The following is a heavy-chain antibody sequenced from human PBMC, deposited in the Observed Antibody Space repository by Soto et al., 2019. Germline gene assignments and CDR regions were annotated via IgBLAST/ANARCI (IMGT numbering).Heavy chain of an antibody. CDR1: GGTFSSYT. CDR2: IIPILGIA. D-gene: IGHD3-10*01. V-gene: IGHV1-69*02. Sequence: QVQLVQSGAEVKKPGSSVKVSCKASGGTFSSYTISWVRHAPGQGLEWMGRIIPILGIANYAQKFQGRVTITAYKSTSTAYMELRSLRCEDTAVYYCASEYYYGSGSSYGGQGTLVTVSS. CDR3: ASEYYYGSGSSY. J-gene: IGHJ4*02.